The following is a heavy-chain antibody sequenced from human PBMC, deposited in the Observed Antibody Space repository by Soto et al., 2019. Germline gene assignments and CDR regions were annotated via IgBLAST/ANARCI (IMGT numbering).Heavy chain of an antibody. CDR1: GFCFSSYA. CDR3: AKYVAVAGTALYGMDV. V-gene: IGHV3-23*01. Sequence: EVQLLESGGGLVQPGGSLRLSCAASGFCFSSYAMSWARQAPGKGLEWVSVISNSGGTTFYADSVKGRFTISRDNFKNTVFLQMSSLRAEDTAVYYCAKYVAVAGTALYGMDVWGQGTTVTVSS. D-gene: IGHD6-19*01. CDR2: ISNSGGTT. J-gene: IGHJ6*02.